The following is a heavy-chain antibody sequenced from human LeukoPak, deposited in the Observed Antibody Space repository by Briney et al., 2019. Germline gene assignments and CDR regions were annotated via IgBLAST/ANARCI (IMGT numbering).Heavy chain of an antibody. J-gene: IGHJ4*02. V-gene: IGHV3-23*01. D-gene: IGHD3-22*01. Sequence: GGSLRLSCAASGFAFSSYAMSWVRQAPGKGLEWVSAISGSGGSTYYADSVKGRFTISRDNSKNTLYLQMNSLRAEDTAVYYCAKDLQSITMIVVVMGDYWGQGTLVTVSS. CDR2: ISGSGGST. CDR1: GFAFSSYA. CDR3: AKDLQSITMIVVVMGDY.